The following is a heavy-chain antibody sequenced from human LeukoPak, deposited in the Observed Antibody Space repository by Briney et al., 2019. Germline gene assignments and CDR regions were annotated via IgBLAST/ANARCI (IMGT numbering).Heavy chain of an antibody. CDR2: IYYSGST. J-gene: IGHJ4*02. V-gene: IGHV4-59*08. CDR1: GGSISSYY. Sequence: SETLSLTCTVSGGSISSYYWSWIRQPPGKGLEWIGYIYYSGSTNYNPSLKSRVTISVDTSKNQFSLKLSSVTAADTAVYYCARLAVTSIAVAVFDYWGQGTLVTVSS. D-gene: IGHD6-19*01. CDR3: ARLAVTSIAVAVFDY.